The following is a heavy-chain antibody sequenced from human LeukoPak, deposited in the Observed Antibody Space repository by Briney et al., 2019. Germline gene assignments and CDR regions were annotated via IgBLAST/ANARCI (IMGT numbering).Heavy chain of an antibody. J-gene: IGHJ3*02. Sequence: PSETLSLTCTVSGGSIGSYYWSWIRQPPGKGLEWIGYIYYSGSTNYNPSLKSRVTISVDTSKNQFSLKLSSVTAADTAVYYCARDYDSSGYGAFDIWGQGTMVTVSS. CDR2: IYYSGST. D-gene: IGHD3-22*01. CDR1: GGSIGSYY. CDR3: ARDYDSSGYGAFDI. V-gene: IGHV4-59*01.